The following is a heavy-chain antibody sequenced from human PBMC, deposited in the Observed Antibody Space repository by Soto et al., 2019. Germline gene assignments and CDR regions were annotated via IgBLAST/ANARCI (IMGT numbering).Heavy chain of an antibody. CDR1: VFTFSSYA. J-gene: IGHJ3*02. CDR2: ISGSGGST. D-gene: IGHD3-22*01. Sequence: PGGSLRLSCAASVFTFSSYAMIWVRQAPGKGLEWVSAISGSGGSTYYADSVKGRFTISRDNSKNTLYLQMNSLRAEDTAVYYCAKGWVITMIVVVPSDAFDIWGQGTMVTVSS. V-gene: IGHV3-23*01. CDR3: AKGWVITMIVVVPSDAFDI.